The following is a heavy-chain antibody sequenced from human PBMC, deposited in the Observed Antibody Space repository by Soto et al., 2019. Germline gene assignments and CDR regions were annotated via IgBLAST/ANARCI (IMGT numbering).Heavy chain of an antibody. V-gene: IGHV3-23*04. CDR1: GFTFSNYA. CDR3: VRNRMSSYTPGRPRKKDYYYFGMYV. J-gene: IGHJ6*01. Sequence: DVQVVESGGGLVQRGGSLRLSCAGSGFTFSNYAMTWVRQAPGKGLEWVSTTRSNGEYTYYADSVKGRFTVSRDNSQNALFLEMSSLRAEDTAVYYCVRNRMSSYTPGRPRKKDYYYFGMYVWGHGTTVTVSS. CDR2: TRSNGEYT. D-gene: IGHD3-10*01.